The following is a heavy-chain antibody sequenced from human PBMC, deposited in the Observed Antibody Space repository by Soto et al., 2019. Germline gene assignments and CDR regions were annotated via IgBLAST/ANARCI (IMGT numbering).Heavy chain of an antibody. Sequence: GASVKVSCKASGYTFTGYYMHWVRQAPGQGLEWMGWINPNSGDTNYAQKLQGRVTMTTDTSTSTAYMELRSLRSDDTAVYYCARGWCSSTSCYTLDPWGQGTLVTVSS. V-gene: IGHV1-2*02. J-gene: IGHJ5*02. D-gene: IGHD2-2*02. CDR2: INPNSGDT. CDR1: GYTFTGYY. CDR3: ARGWCSSTSCYTLDP.